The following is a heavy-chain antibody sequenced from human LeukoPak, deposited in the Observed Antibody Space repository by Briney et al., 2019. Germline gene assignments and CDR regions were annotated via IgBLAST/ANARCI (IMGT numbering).Heavy chain of an antibody. V-gene: IGHV4-59*01. J-gene: IGHJ6*03. CDR3: ARLGYCSSTSCSTSYYYYYYMDV. CDR1: GGSISSYY. D-gene: IGHD2-2*01. CDR2: IYYSGST. Sequence: SETLSLTCTVSGGSISSYYWSWIRQPPGKGLEWIGYIYYSGSTNYNPSLKGRVTISVDTSKNQFSLKLSSVTAADTAVYYCARLGYCSSTSCSTSYYYYYYMDVWGKGTTVTVSS.